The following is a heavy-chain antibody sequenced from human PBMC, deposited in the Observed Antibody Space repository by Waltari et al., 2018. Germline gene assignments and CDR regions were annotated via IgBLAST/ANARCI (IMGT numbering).Heavy chain of an antibody. CDR1: GGSISDFY. D-gene: IGHD2-21*02. Sequence: QVQLQASGPSLLKPSETLSLICTVSGGSISDFYWSWVRQPPGKGLDWIGYIYYTGSTNFNPSLKSRVTMPVDTSKNQFSLKLSSVTAADTAFYYCARGGGGDWEWFDPWGQGTLVTVSS. V-gene: IGHV4-59*01. CDR2: IYYTGST. J-gene: IGHJ5*02. CDR3: ARGGGGDWEWFDP.